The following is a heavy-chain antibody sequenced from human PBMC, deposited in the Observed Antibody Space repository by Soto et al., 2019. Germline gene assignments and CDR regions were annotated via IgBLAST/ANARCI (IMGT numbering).Heavy chain of an antibody. J-gene: IGHJ6*02. Sequence: QVQLQESGPGLVKPSQTLSLTCTVSGGSISSGDYYWSWIRQPPGKGLEWIGYIYYSGSTFYNPSLKSRVTISVDTSKNQFSLKLSSVTAADTAVYYCARDEGRYPVTTDLYYYGMDVWGQGTTVTVSS. CDR2: IYYSGST. D-gene: IGHD4-17*01. CDR1: GGSISSGDYY. CDR3: ARDEGRYPVTTDLYYYGMDV. V-gene: IGHV4-30-4*01.